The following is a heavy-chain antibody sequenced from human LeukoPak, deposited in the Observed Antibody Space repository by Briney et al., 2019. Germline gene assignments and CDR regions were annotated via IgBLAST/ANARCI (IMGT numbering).Heavy chain of an antibody. CDR1: GGTFSSYA. Sequence: ASVKVSCKASGGTFSSYAISWVRQAPGQGREWMGRIIPILGIANYAQKFQGRVTITADKSTSTAYMELSSLRSEDTAVYYCARDPPKPAYSSSWYLFGYWGQGTLVTVSS. CDR2: IIPILGIA. CDR3: ARDPPKPAYSSSWYLFGY. J-gene: IGHJ4*02. V-gene: IGHV1-69*04. D-gene: IGHD6-13*01.